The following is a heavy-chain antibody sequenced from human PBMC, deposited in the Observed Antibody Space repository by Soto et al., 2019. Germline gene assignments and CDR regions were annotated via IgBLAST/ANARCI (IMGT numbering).Heavy chain of an antibody. V-gene: IGHV1-69*13. J-gene: IGHJ4*02. D-gene: IGHD3-9*01. CDR2: IIPIFGTA. CDR1: GGTFSSYA. CDR3: ASSPPYDILTGYYDY. Sequence: SVKVSCKASGGTFSSYAISWVRQAPGQGLEWMGGIIPIFGTANYAQKFQGRVTITADESTSTAYMELSSLRPEDTAVYYCASSPPYDILTGYYDYWGQGSLVTVSS.